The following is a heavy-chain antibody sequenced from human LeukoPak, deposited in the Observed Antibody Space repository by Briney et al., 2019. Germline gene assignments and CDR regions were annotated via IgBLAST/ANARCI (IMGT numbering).Heavy chain of an antibody. J-gene: IGHJ4*02. CDR1: GFTFTSYA. CDR3: ARHTYARPFDS. D-gene: IGHD6-6*01. CDR2: IYYSGDS. Sequence: GSLRLSCAASGFTFTSYAMTWVRQPPGKGLEWIGYIYYSGDSNYNPSLKSRATISLDTSKNQFSLKVSSVTAADTAIYYCARHTYARPFDSWGQGTLVTVSS. V-gene: IGHV4-59*08.